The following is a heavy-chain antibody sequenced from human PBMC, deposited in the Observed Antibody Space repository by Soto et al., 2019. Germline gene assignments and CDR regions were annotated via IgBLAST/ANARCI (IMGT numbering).Heavy chain of an antibody. Sequence: ASGKVSCKASGYTFTSYVISWVRQAPGQGLEWMRWISAYNGNTNYAQKLQGRVTMTTDTSTSTAYMELRSLRSDDTAVYYCARVCKNGDCYPPNYYYYYGMDVWGQGTTVTVSS. CDR2: ISAYNGNT. D-gene: IGHD2-21*02. V-gene: IGHV1-18*01. CDR1: GYTFTSYV. CDR3: ARVCKNGDCYPPNYYYYYGMDV. J-gene: IGHJ6*02.